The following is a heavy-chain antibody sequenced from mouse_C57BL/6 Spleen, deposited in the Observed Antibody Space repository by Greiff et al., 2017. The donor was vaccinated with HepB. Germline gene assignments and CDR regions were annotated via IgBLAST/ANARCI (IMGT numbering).Heavy chain of an antibody. J-gene: IGHJ2*01. CDR3: AREGLGNYFDY. CDR2: IYPGSGNT. V-gene: IGHV1-76*01. Sequence: QVQLQQPGAELVKPGASVKMSCKASGYTFTSYWITWVKQRPGQGLEWIARIYPGSGNTYYNEKFKGKATLTAEKSSSTAYMQLSSLTSEDSAVYYCAREGLGNYFDYWGQGTTLTVSS. CDR1: GYTFTSYW. D-gene: IGHD3-3*01.